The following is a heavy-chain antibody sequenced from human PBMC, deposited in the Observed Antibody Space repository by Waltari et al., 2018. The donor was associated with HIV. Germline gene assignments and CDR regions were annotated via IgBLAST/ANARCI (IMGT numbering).Heavy chain of an antibody. Sequence: VQVVETGGTVVPPGGSVRLSCVLSEFKVQNNYWSWIRQAPGKGPEWVSTISTDGKSFVADSVKGRCALSRDISNNTLHLQMNRVKVEDAAVYHCARVATHYYDSTGFESYGMDVWGPGTTVTVSS. CDR2: ISTDGKS. CDR1: EFKVQNNY. J-gene: IGHJ6*02. V-gene: IGHV3-53*02. D-gene: IGHD3-3*01. CDR3: ARVATHYYDSTGFESYGMDV.